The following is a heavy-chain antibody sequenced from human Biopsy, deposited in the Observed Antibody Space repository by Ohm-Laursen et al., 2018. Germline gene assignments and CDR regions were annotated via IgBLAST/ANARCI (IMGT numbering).Heavy chain of an antibody. D-gene: IGHD2-8*01. CDR3: ARDPLNGHKHFDY. Sequence: ASVKVSCKSSSYTFTDYNIHWMRQAPGQGLEWLGYINCKTGATNYAQKFQGTVTMTRDTSISTAYLALGSLRSADTAIYYCARDPLNGHKHFDYWGQGTLVTVSS. CDR2: INCKTGAT. CDR1: SYTFTDYN. J-gene: IGHJ4*02. V-gene: IGHV1-2*02.